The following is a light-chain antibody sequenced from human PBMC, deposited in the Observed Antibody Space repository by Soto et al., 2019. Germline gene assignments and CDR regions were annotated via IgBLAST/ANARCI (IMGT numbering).Light chain of an antibody. CDR2: DVS. Sequence: QSALTQPRSVSGSPGQSVTISCTGTSSDVGGYNYVSWYQQHPGKAPKLMIYDVSKRPSGVPDRFSGSKSGNTASLTISGLQAEDEADYYCQTFDSSLTISWVFGGGTKLTVL. CDR1: SSDVGGYNY. J-gene: IGLJ3*02. V-gene: IGLV2-11*01. CDR3: QTFDSSLTISWV.